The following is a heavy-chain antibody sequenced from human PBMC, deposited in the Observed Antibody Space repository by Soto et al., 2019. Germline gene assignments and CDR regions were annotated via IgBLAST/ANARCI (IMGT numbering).Heavy chain of an antibody. J-gene: IGHJ6*02. V-gene: IGHV3-30-3*01. CDR1: GFTFSSYA. D-gene: IGHD5-12*01. CDR2: ISYDGGNK. Sequence: GGSLRLSCAASGFTFSSYAMHWVRQAPGKGLEWVAVISYDGGNKYYADSVKGRFTISRDNSKNTLYLQMNSLRAEDTAVYYCARDQFGYSGYDAGRYGMDVWGQGTTVTVSS. CDR3: ARDQFGYSGYDAGRYGMDV.